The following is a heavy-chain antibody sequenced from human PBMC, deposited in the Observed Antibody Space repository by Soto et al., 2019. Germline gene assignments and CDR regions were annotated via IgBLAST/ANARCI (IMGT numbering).Heavy chain of an antibody. V-gene: IGHV1-69*13. J-gene: IGHJ4*02. CDR1: GGTFSSYA. Sequence: ASVKVSCKASGGTFSSYAISWVRQAPGQGLEWMGGIIPIFGTANYAQKFQGRVTITADESTSTAYMELSSLRSEDTAVYYCAKNPGYHYDSTGYHFDYWGQGTLVTVSS. CDR3: AKNPGYHYDSTGYHFDY. D-gene: IGHD3-22*01. CDR2: IIPIFGTA.